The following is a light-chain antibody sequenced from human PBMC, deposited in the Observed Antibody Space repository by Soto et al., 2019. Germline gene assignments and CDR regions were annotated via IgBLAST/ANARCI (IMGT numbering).Light chain of an antibody. V-gene: IGKV3-11*01. Sequence: VLTQSPVTLSLSPGERATLSCRASQSSRGLLAWYQQKPGQAPMLLIYDAYNRATGIPPRFSGSGSGTDFTLTISSLEPEDSAVYYCQQRHRWPITFGQGTRLEVK. J-gene: IGKJ5*01. CDR2: DAY. CDR3: QQRHRWPIT. CDR1: QSSRGL.